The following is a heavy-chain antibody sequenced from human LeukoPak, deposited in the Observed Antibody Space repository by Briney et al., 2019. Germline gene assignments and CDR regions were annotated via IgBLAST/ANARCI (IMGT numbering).Heavy chain of an antibody. Sequence: GGSLRLSCAASGFTFSSYSMNWVRQAPGKGLEWVSSISSSSSYIYYADSVKGRFTISRDNAKNSLYLQMNSLRAEDTAVYYCARHCSNTSCYYLWGQGTLVTVSS. CDR3: ARHCSNTSCYYL. CDR1: GFTFSSYS. J-gene: IGHJ4*02. CDR2: ISSSSSYI. D-gene: IGHD2-2*01. V-gene: IGHV3-21*01.